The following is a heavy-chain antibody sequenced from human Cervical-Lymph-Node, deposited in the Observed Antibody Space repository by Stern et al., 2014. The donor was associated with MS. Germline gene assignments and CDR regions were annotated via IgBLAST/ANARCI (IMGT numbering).Heavy chain of an antibody. D-gene: IGHD2-21*01. CDR3: AAIGPRMEGACFDI. J-gene: IGHJ3*02. CDR1: GAPVSSGGYY. Sequence: VQLVESGPGLVKPSQTLSLSCTVSGAPVSSGGYYWTWIRQLPGKGLEWVGYIHPTGATFYNPSLKSRVAISVDTSENQFSLKLTSVTAADTAVYYCAAIGPRMEGACFDIWGQGTMVTVSS. CDR2: IHPTGAT. V-gene: IGHV4-31*03.